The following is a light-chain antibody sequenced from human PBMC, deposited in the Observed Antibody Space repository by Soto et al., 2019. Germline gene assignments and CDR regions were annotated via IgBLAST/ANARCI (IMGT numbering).Light chain of an antibody. Sequence: EIVMTQSPATLSVSPGERATLSCRASQSVSSKLVWYQQKPGQAPRLLIYGASTRATGIPARFSGSGSGTEFTLTISSLQSEDFEVYYCQHYKNWPPFTFGPGTTVDIK. V-gene: IGKV3-15*01. CDR1: QSVSSK. J-gene: IGKJ3*01. CDR2: GAS. CDR3: QHYKNWPPFT.